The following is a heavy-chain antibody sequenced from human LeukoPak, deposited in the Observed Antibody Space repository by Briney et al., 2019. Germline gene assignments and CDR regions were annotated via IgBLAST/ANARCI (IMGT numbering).Heavy chain of an antibody. Sequence: PGGSLRLSCAASGFTFSSYAMSWVRQAPGKGLEWVSAISGSGGSTYYADSVKGRFTISRDNSKDTLYLQMNSLRAEDTAVYYCAKAKVQYYDLFDIWGQGTMVTVSS. V-gene: IGHV3-23*01. J-gene: IGHJ3*02. CDR1: GFTFSSYA. CDR2: ISGSGGST. CDR3: AKAKVQYYDLFDI. D-gene: IGHD3-22*01.